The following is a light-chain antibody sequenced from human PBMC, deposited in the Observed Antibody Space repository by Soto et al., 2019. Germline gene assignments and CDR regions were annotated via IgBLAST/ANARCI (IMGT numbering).Light chain of an antibody. CDR1: SSDVGAYNY. J-gene: IGLJ1*01. Sequence: QSALTQPAPVSGSPGQSITISCTGTSSDVGAYNYVSWYQQHPGKAPKLMIYEVSNRPSGVSNRFSGSKSGNTASLTISGLQAEDEADYYCSSYTSSSTYVFGTGTKVTVL. CDR3: SSYTSSSTYV. CDR2: EVS. V-gene: IGLV2-14*01.